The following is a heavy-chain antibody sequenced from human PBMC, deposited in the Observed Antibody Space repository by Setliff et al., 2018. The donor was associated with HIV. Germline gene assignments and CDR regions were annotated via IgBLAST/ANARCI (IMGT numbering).Heavy chain of an antibody. J-gene: IGHJ4*02. D-gene: IGHD4-17*01. CDR2: INPNSGGT. CDR3: AREFGDYTGYYFDY. Sequence: ASVKVSCKASGYTFIGYNMHWVRQAPGQGLEWMGWINPNSGGTNYAQKFQGRVIMTRDTSISTAYMELTSLKYDDTAAYFCAREFGDYTGYYFDYWGQGTLVTV. V-gene: IGHV1-2*02. CDR1: GYTFIGYN.